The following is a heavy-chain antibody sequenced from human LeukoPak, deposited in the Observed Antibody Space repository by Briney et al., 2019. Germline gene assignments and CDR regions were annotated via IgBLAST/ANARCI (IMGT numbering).Heavy chain of an antibody. CDR2: IRYDGSNK. CDR3: AKGQGGDYEEYYFDY. V-gene: IGHV3-30*02. CDR1: GFTFSSYG. Sequence: PGGSLRLSCAASGFTFSSYGMHWVRQAPGKGLEWLAFIRYDGSNKYYADSVKGRFTISRDNSKNTLYLQMNSLRAEDTAVYYCAKGQGGDYEEYYFDYWGQGTLVTVSS. J-gene: IGHJ4*02. D-gene: IGHD4-17*01.